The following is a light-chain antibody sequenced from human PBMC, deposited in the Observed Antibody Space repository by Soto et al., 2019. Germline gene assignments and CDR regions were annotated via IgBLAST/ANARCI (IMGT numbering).Light chain of an antibody. J-gene: IGKJ1*01. CDR3: QQYNNWWT. Sequence: EIVITQSPATLSLSPGERATRSCRASQSVSSDLAWYHQKPGQAPRLLIYGASTRATGIPARFSGRGSGTEFTLTISSLQSEDFAVYYCQQYNNWWTFSQGTKVDI. CDR2: GAS. CDR1: QSVSSD. V-gene: IGKV3-15*01.